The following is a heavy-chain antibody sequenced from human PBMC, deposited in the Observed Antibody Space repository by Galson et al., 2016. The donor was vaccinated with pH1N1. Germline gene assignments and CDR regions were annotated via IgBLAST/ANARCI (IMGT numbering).Heavy chain of an antibody. V-gene: IGHV4-39*07. CDR2: VYYSGNT. J-gene: IGHJ4*02. D-gene: IGHD4/OR15-4a*01. Sequence: ETLSLTCTVSGGSIFSSTYYWGWIRQPPGKGLEWIANVYYSGNTFYNPSLKSRVSLSVDTSKNQFSLRLSSVTAADTAVYYCARGANDYGGMYFDYWGQGNLVTVSS. CDR1: GGSIFSSTYY. CDR3: ARGANDYGGMYFDY.